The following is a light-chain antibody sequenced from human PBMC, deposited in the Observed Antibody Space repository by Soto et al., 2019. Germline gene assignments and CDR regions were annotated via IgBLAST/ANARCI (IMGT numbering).Light chain of an antibody. Sequence: DIVLTQSPGLLSLSPGERATLSCRASQSVSNDFLAWYQQKPGQAPRILIYDASNRATGIPARFSGSGSGSEFTLTISGLEPEDFAVYYCQQYSIWRTFGQGTKVDIK. J-gene: IGKJ1*01. CDR3: QQYSIWRT. CDR1: QSVSNDF. CDR2: DAS. V-gene: IGKV3D-20*02.